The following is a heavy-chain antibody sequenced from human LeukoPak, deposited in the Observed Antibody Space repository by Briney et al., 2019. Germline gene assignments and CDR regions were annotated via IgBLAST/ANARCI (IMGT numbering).Heavy chain of an antibody. V-gene: IGHV1-18*01. D-gene: IGHD2-15*01. CDR3: ARAVSGGSSFFYMDV. Sequence: ASVKVSCKASGHTFTSYGISWVRQAPGQGLEWMGWISAYSGNTNYAQKLQGRVTLTTDKSTNTAYMELRSLRSDDTAIYYCARAVSGGSSFFYMDVWGKGTTVTISS. CDR2: ISAYSGNT. CDR1: GHTFTSYG. J-gene: IGHJ6*03.